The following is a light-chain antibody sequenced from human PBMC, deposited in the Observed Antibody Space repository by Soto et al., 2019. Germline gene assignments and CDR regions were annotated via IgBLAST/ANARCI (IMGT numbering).Light chain of an antibody. Sequence: EIVMTQSPATLSVSPGERATLSCRASQSVSSSLDWYQQKPGQAPRLLIYGISTRATGLPGRFSGSGSGTEVTPTISSLQSEDRAVYYCQQYNNWPLTFGGGTKVEIK. CDR1: QSVSSS. V-gene: IGKV3-15*01. J-gene: IGKJ4*01. CDR2: GIS. CDR3: QQYNNWPLT.